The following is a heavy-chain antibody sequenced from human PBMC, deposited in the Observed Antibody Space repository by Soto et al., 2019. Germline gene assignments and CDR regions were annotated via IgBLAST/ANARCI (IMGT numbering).Heavy chain of an antibody. J-gene: IGHJ4*02. CDR3: ARSDYYDSRGYTFDY. Sequence: GGSLRLSCAASGFTFSSYGMHWVRQAPGKGLEWVAVIWYDGSNKYYADSVKGRFTISRDNSKNTLYLQMNSLRAEDTAVYYCARSDYYDSRGYTFDYWGQGTLVTVSS. CDR2: IWYDGSNK. D-gene: IGHD3-22*01. CDR1: GFTFSSYG. V-gene: IGHV3-33*01.